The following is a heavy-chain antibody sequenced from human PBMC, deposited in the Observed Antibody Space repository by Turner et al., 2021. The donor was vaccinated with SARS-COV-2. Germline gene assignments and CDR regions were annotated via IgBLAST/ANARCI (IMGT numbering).Heavy chain of an antibody. V-gene: IGHV4-39*01. CDR1: GGSISSSSYY. Sequence: QLLLQESGSGLVKPSDTLSLTCTVSGGSISSSSYYWGWIRQPPGKGLEWIGNIYYSGSAYYNPSVNSRVTISVDPSKNQFSLKLTSVTAADTAVYYCARLMDTAMDYYGTDVWGQGTTVTVSS. D-gene: IGHD5-18*01. CDR3: ARLMDTAMDYYGTDV. J-gene: IGHJ6*02. CDR2: IYYSGSA.